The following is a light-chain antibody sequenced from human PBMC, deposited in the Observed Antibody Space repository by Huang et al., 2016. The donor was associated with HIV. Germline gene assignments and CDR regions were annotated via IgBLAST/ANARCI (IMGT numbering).Light chain of an antibody. CDR3: QQYNNWPPLT. Sequence: EIVMTQSPATLSVSPGERATLACRASQSVSSNLAWYQQKPGQAPRLLIYGASTRANGIPARFSGSGSGTAFTLTISSLQSEDFAVYYCQQYNNWPPLTLGGGTKVEIK. J-gene: IGKJ4*01. V-gene: IGKV3-15*01. CDR2: GAS. CDR1: QSVSSN.